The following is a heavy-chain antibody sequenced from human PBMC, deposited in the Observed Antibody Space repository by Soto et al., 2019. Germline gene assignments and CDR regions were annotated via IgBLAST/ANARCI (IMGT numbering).Heavy chain of an antibody. V-gene: IGHV4-61*01. Sequence: SETLSLTCSVSGGSVSNKTYYWSWIRQPPGKRLEWIGYVYYSGTTNYNPSLKSRVTISVDLSKNQFSLRLSSVTTADTALYYCARTTAVPNTLRSRYFFDTGAREPWSPSPQ. CDR2: VYYSGTT. D-gene: IGHD4-17*01. J-gene: IGHJ4*02. CDR1: GGSVSNKTYY. CDR3: ARTTAVPNTLRSRYFFDT.